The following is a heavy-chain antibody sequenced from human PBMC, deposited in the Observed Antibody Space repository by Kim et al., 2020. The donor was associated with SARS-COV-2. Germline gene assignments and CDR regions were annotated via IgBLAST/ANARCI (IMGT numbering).Heavy chain of an antibody. Sequence: SETLSLTCAVYGGSFSGYYWSWIRQPPGEGLEWIGEINHSGSTNYNPSLKSRVTISVDTSKNQFSLKLSSVTAADTAVYYCARVGRFLEWLLSNHYYYY. D-gene: IGHD3-3*01. J-gene: IGHJ6*03. CDR1: GGSFSGYY. CDR2: INHSGST. CDR3: ARVGRFLEWLLSNHYYYY. V-gene: IGHV4-34*01.